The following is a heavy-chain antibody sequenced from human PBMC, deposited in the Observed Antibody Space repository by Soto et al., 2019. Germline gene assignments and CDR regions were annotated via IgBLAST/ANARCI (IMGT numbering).Heavy chain of an antibody. CDR2: ITASGGGT. Sequence: EVQILESGGTLVHPGGSLRLSCAASGFTFSSHAMSWVRQAPGKGLEWVSGITASGGGTYYADSVKGRFTISRDNSKNMFFLQMNSLRGEDTAQYYCAKDRKAVGSYFDNWGQGTLVIVSS. V-gene: IGHV3-23*01. CDR1: GFTFSSHA. J-gene: IGHJ4*02. CDR3: AKDRKAVGSYFDN. D-gene: IGHD6-19*01.